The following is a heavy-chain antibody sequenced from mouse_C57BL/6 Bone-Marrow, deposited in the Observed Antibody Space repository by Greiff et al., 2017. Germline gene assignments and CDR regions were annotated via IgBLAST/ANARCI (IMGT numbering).Heavy chain of an antibody. CDR1: GFNIKDDY. Sequence: VQLKESGAELVRPGASVKLSCTASGFNIKDDYIHWVKQRPEQGLEWIGWIDPEIGDPEYASKFQGKATITSDTSSNTAYLQLSSLTSEDTAVDYCSSFDGNYFDFWGQGTPLTVAS. D-gene: IGHD2-3*01. CDR2: IDPEIGDP. CDR3: SSFDGNYFDF. J-gene: IGHJ2*01. V-gene: IGHV14-4*01.